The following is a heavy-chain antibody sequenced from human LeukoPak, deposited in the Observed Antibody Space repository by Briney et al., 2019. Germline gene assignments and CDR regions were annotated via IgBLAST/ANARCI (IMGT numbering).Heavy chain of an antibody. D-gene: IGHD6-13*01. V-gene: IGHV3-15*01. CDR1: GFTLSSYA. CDR3: ARDKGQQLVLDDY. Sequence: PGGSLRLSCAASGFTLSSYAMSWVRQGPGKGLEWVGRIKSQTDGGTTDYAAPVKGRFTISRDDSKNMLYMQMNSLKTEDTAVYYCARDKGQQLVLDDYWGQGTLVTVSS. J-gene: IGHJ4*02. CDR2: IKSQTDGGTT.